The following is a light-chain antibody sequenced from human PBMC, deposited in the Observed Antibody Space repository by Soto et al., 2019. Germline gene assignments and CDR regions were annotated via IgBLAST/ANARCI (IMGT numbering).Light chain of an antibody. CDR2: HAS. J-gene: IGKJ4*01. Sequence: DTQMTQSPSSLSASVGDRVTITCQASQGIAKYLHWYQHQPGKAPKLLIYHASNLQTGFPSRFSGSESGTDFTLTISSLQPEDIEKYFCQQSDNLPLTFGGRTKVEIK. CDR1: QGIAKY. V-gene: IGKV1-33*01. CDR3: QQSDNLPLT.